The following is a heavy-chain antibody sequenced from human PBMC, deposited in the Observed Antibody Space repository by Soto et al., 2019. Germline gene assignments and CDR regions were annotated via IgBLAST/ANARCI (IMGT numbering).Heavy chain of an antibody. CDR1: GGAFSRYA. CDR2: IVPIFRKP. Sequence: VASVKVSCKASGGAFSRYALNWVRQAPGQGPEWMGGIVPIFRKPNYAQKFQGRVTISADESTSTAYLELSSLRSEDTAVYYCARGVDYDSSSFYFFFWGQGTLVTVSS. J-gene: IGHJ4*02. CDR3: ARGVDYDSSSFYFFF. V-gene: IGHV1-69*13. D-gene: IGHD3-22*01.